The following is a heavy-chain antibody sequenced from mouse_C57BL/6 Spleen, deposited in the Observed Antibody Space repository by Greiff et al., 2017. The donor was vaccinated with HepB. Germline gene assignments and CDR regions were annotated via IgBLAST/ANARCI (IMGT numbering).Heavy chain of an antibody. V-gene: IGHV1-59*01. Sequence: VQLQQPGAELVRPGTSVKLSCKASGYTFTSYWMHWVKQRPGQGLEWIGVIDPSDSYTNYNQKFKGKATLTVDTSSSTAYMQLISLTSEDSAVYYCARGNYSIWYFDVWGTGTTVTVSS. D-gene: IGHD2-5*01. CDR2: IDPSDSYT. CDR3: ARGNYSIWYFDV. J-gene: IGHJ1*03. CDR1: GYTFTSYW.